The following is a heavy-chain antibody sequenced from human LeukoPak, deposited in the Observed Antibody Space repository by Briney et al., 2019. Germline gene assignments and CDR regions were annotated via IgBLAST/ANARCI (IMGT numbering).Heavy chain of an antibody. V-gene: IGHV1-2*02. CDR2: INPNSGGT. D-gene: IGHD3-22*01. J-gene: IGHJ5*02. Sequence: ASVKVSCKASGYTFTGYYMHWVRQAPGQGLEWMGWINPNSGGTNCAQKCQGRVTMTRDTSISTAYMELSRLRSDDTAVYYCARASAYYYDSTWWFDPWGQGTLVTVSS. CDR3: ARASAYYYDSTWWFDP. CDR1: GYTFTGYY.